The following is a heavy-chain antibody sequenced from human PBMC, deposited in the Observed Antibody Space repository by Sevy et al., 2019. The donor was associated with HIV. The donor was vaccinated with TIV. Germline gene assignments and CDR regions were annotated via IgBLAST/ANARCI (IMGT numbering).Heavy chain of an antibody. CDR3: ARAEAFGLLKNVFDL. V-gene: IGHV4-30-2*01. J-gene: IGHJ3*01. CDR2: VYFSGGI. CDR1: GDSMNSATYS. D-gene: IGHD2-21*01. Sequence: SETLSLTCEVSGDSMNSATYSWSWIRQPPGGGLEWIGYVYFSGGIYYNPSLESRVTISVDRSRNDFSLKLTSVTSADMAVYYCARAEAFGLLKNVFDLWGQGTTVTVSS.